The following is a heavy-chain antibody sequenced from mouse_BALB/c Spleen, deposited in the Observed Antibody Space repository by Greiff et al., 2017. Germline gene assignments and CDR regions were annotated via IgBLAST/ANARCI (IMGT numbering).Heavy chain of an antibody. Sequence: EVKLMESGGGLVKPGGSLKLSCAASGFTFSSYAMSWVRQTPEKRLEWVASISSGGSTYYPDSVKGRFTISRDNARNILYLQMSSLRSEDTAMYYCARGGRLSGYYFDYWGQGTTLTVSS. V-gene: IGHV5-6-5*01. J-gene: IGHJ2*01. D-gene: IGHD3-1*01. CDR1: GFTFSSYA. CDR3: ARGGRLSGYYFDY. CDR2: ISSGGST.